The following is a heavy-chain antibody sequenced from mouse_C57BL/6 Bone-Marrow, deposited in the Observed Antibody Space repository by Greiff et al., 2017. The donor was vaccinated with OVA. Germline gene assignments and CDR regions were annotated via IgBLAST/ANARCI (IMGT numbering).Heavy chain of an antibody. D-gene: IGHD1-1*01. J-gene: IGHJ2*01. Sequence: VQLQQPGAELVMPGASVKLSCKASGYTFTSYWMHWVKQRPGQGLEWIGEIDPSDSYTNYNQKFKGKSTLTVDKSSSTAYMPLSSLTSEDSAVYYCASFYYGSSYGGGSYWGQGTTLTVSS. CDR1: GYTFTSYW. CDR2: IDPSDSYT. V-gene: IGHV1-69*01. CDR3: ASFYYGSSYGGGSY.